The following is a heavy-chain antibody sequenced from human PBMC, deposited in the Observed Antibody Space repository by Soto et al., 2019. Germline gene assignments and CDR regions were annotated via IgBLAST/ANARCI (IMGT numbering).Heavy chain of an antibody. J-gene: IGHJ4*02. CDR3: AKRRGAGGHFDY. CDR2: VSIGGST. CDR1: GFTFSSYA. D-gene: IGHD2-15*01. Sequence: DVQLLESGGGLVQPEGSLRLSCAASGFTFSSYAMGWDRQGPGKGLEWVAVVSIGGSTHYADSVRGRFTISRDNSKSRLSLQMNSLTAEDTAVYFCAKRRGAGGHFDYWGQGALVTVSS. V-gene: IGHV3-23*01.